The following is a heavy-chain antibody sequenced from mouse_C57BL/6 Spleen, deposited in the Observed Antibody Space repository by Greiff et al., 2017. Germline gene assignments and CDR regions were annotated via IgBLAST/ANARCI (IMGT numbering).Heavy chain of an antibody. J-gene: IGHJ2*01. CDR1: GYAFSSYW. D-gene: IGHD6-1*01. Sequence: VHLVESGAELVKPGASVKISCKASGYAFSSYWMNWVKQRPGKGLEWIGQIYPGDGDTNYNGKFKGKATLTADKSSSTAYMQLSSLTSEDSAVYFCARSNPYYFDYWGQGTTLTVSS. V-gene: IGHV1-80*01. CDR3: ARSNPYYFDY. CDR2: IYPGDGDT.